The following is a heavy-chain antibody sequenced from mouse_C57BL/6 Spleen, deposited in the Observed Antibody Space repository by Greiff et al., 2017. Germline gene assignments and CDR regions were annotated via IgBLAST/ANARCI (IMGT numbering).Heavy chain of an antibody. CDR3: ASPIYYDYGFAY. CDR1: GYTFTSYW. J-gene: IGHJ3*01. V-gene: IGHV1-53*01. CDR2: INPSNGGT. Sequence: VQLQQSGTELVKPGASVKLSCKASGYTFTSYWMHWVKQRPGQGLEWIGNINPSNGGTNYNEKFKSKATLTVDKSSSTAYMQLSSLTSEDSAVYYCASPIYYDYGFAYWGQGTLVTVSA. D-gene: IGHD2-4*01.